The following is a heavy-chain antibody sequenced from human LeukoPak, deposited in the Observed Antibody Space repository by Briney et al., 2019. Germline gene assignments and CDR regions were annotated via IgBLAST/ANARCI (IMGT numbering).Heavy chain of an antibody. J-gene: IGHJ4*02. CDR2: ISYDGSNK. Sequence: GRSLRLSCAASGFTFSSYAMHWVRQAPGKGLEWVAVISYDGSNKYYADSVKGRFTISRDDSKNMVYLQMNSLRAEDTAVYFCAREGYSSGWFRLWGQGTLVTVSS. CDR3: AREGYSSGWFRL. D-gene: IGHD6-19*01. V-gene: IGHV3-30*14. CDR1: GFTFSSYA.